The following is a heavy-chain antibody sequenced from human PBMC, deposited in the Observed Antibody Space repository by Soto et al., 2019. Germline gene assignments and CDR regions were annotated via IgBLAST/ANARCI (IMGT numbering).Heavy chain of an antibody. D-gene: IGHD1-26*01. Sequence: QITWKESGPTLVKPTQTLTMTCTVSGFSLSTSGVGVAWIRPPPGKALEWLALIYCDDDKRYSPSLTSWLTMTRDPSKNPVVFTMTNMDPVDTATYYCALTMYNGRSGYFDYWGPGPLVTVSS. V-gene: IGHV2-5*02. CDR3: ALTMYNGRSGYFDY. J-gene: IGHJ4*02. CDR1: GFSLSTSGVG. CDR2: IYCDDDK.